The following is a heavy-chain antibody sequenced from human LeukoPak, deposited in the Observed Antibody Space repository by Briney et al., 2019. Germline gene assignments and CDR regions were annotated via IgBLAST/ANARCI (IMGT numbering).Heavy chain of an antibody. D-gene: IGHD2/OR15-2a*01. CDR2: ISGSGGST. CDR3: AKESLSGDY. Sequence: GGSLRLSCAASGFTLSNYAMSWVRQAPGKGLEWVSVISGSGGSTFYADSVKGRFTISRDNSKNTLYLQMNSLRAEDTAVYYCAKESLSGDYWGQGTLVTVSS. CDR1: GFTLSNYA. J-gene: IGHJ4*02. V-gene: IGHV3-23*01.